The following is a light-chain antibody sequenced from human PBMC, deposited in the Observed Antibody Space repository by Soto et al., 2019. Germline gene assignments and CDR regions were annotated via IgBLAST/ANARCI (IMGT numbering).Light chain of an antibody. CDR1: SSDVGGYNY. J-gene: IGLJ1*01. CDR3: SSKASSGTLYV. Sequence: QSALTQPASVSGSPGQSITISCTGASSDVGGYNYVSWYQHHPGKAPKLMIYEVSNRPSGVSNRFSGSKSGNTASLTISGLQAEDEADYYCSSKASSGTLYVFGTGTKVTVL. CDR2: EVS. V-gene: IGLV2-14*01.